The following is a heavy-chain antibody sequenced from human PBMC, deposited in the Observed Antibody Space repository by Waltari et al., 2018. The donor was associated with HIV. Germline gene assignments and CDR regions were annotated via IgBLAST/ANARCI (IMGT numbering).Heavy chain of an antibody. CDR2: INHSGST. D-gene: IGHD3-10*01. J-gene: IGHJ5*02. CDR1: GGSFSGYY. Sequence: QVHLQQWGAGLLKPSETLSLTCGVSGGSFSGYYWTWIRQPPGKGLEWIGEINHSGSTNYNPSLKNRVTFSVDTSKRQFSLKLTSVTAADTAIYYCARVGFSDNWYAGRQYTPRHNWFDPWGQGTLVTVSS. V-gene: IGHV4-34*02. CDR3: ARVGFSDNWYAGRQYTPRHNWFDP.